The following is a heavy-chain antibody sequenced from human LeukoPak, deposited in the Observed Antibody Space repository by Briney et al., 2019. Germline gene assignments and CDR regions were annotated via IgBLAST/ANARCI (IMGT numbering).Heavy chain of an antibody. J-gene: IGHJ4*02. V-gene: IGHV3-7*01. Sequence: GGSLRLSCAASGFTFSTYWMSWVRQAPGKGLEWVANINEDGNEKYYVDSVKGRFTISRDNAKNSLYLQMNSLRAEDTAVYYCARLREIPVFGVVTKSTSYFDYWGQGTLVTVSS. CDR2: INEDGNEK. D-gene: IGHD3-3*01. CDR1: GFTFSTYW. CDR3: ARLREIPVFGVVTKSTSYFDY.